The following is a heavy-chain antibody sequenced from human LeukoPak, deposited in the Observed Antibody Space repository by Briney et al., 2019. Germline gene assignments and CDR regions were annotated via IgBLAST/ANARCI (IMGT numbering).Heavy chain of an antibody. D-gene: IGHD5/OR15-5a*01. V-gene: IGHV3-7*01. CDR3: ARASEYSVLDAFDI. Sequence: PGGSLRLSCAASGFTFSSYWMSWVRQAPGKGLEWVANIKQDGSEKYYVDSVKGRFTISRDNAKNSLYLQMNSLRAEDTAVYYCARASEYSVLDAFDIWGQGTMVTVSS. CDR1: GFTFSSYW. CDR2: IKQDGSEK. J-gene: IGHJ3*02.